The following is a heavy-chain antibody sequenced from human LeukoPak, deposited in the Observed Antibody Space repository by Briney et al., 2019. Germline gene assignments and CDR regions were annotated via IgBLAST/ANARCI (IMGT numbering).Heavy chain of an antibody. J-gene: IGHJ6*03. V-gene: IGHV1-2*02. CDR2: INPNSGGT. CDR3: AIPLEECSGGSCPPYYYYYMDV. Sequence: ASVKVSCKASGYTFTGYYMHWVRQAPGQGLEWMGWINPNSGGTNYAQKFQGRVTMTRDTSISTAYMELSRLRSDDTAVYYCAIPLEECSGGSCPPYYYYYMDVWGKGTTVTVSS. CDR1: GYTFTGYY. D-gene: IGHD2-15*01.